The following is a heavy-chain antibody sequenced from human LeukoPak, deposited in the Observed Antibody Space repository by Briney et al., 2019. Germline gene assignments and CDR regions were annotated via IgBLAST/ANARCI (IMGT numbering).Heavy chain of an antibody. CDR1: GYTFTDYY. Sequence: ASVKVSCKASGYTFTDYYMHWVRQAPGQGLEWIGWINPNSGGTNYAQKFQGRVTMTRDTSISTAYVELSRLRSDDTAVYYCARTDIVVVVAIPGFDYWGQGTLVTVSS. V-gene: IGHV1-2*02. CDR2: INPNSGGT. CDR3: ARTDIVVVVAIPGFDY. D-gene: IGHD2-15*01. J-gene: IGHJ4*02.